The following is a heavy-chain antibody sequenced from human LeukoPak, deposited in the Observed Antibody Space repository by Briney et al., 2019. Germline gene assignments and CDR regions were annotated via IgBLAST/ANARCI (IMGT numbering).Heavy chain of an antibody. Sequence: PGRSLRLSCAASGFTFDDYAMHWVRQAPGKGLEWVSGISWNSGSIGYADSVKGRFTISRDNAKNSLYLQMNSLRAEDTALYYCATPTGSTGYWGQGTLVTVSS. J-gene: IGHJ4*02. CDR2: ISWNSGSI. D-gene: IGHD4-17*01. CDR1: GFTFDDYA. V-gene: IGHV3-9*01. CDR3: ATPTGSTGY.